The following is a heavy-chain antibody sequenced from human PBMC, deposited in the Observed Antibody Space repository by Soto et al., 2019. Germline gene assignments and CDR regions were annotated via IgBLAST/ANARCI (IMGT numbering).Heavy chain of an antibody. Sequence: QVHLVQSGAGVRQPGDSVTLSCKASGFTFIGHYVHWVRQAPGQGLEWLGWIDPNVGGGTVYAQKFQGRFSMTADTSTSVAHMDLSSLGGDDTAVYFCVGSRTGALDYWGPGALVTVSS. J-gene: IGHJ4*02. V-gene: IGHV1-2*02. CDR2: IDPNVGGGT. D-gene: IGHD7-27*01. CDR1: GFTFIGHY. CDR3: VGSRTGALDY.